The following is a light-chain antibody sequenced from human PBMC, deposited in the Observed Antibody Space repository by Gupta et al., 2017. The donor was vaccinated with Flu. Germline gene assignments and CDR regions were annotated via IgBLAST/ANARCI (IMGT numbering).Light chain of an antibody. CDR2: DVT. Sequence: SVTISCTGTSTNIGTYNFISWYQQHPGKAPRLLVYDVTKRPSGVPGRFSGSKSGNTASLTISGLQTEDEADYYCCSYAGTKNCVFGGGTKLTVL. V-gene: IGLV2-11*03. CDR1: STNIGTYNF. CDR3: CSYAGTKNCV. J-gene: IGLJ3*02.